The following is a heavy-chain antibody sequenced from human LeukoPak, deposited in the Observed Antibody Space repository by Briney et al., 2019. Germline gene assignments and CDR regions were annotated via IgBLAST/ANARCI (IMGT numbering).Heavy chain of an antibody. D-gene: IGHD2/OR15-2a*01. J-gene: IGHJ3*02. Sequence: PLETLSLTCTVSGGSISSSSYYWGWIRQPPGKGLEWIGSIYYSGSTYYNPSLKSRVTISVDTSKNQFSLKLSSVTAADTAVYYCANQEYDAFDIWGQGTMVTVSS. CDR1: GGSISSSSYY. V-gene: IGHV4-39*01. CDR3: ANQEYDAFDI. CDR2: IYYSGST.